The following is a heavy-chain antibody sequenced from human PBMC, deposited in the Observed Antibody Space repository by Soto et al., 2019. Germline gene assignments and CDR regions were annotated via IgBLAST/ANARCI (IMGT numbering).Heavy chain of an antibody. CDR1: GGSISSGGYY. D-gene: IGHD3-22*01. CDR2: IYYSGST. V-gene: IGHV4-31*03. J-gene: IGHJ4*02. Sequence: PSETLSLTCTVSGGSISSGGYYWRWIRQHPGKGLEWIGYIYYSGSTYYNPSLKSRVTISVDTSKNKFSLKLSPVTAADTAVYYCAREANFYDSRGYYDYRGQGTLVTVSS. CDR3: AREANFYDSRGYYDY.